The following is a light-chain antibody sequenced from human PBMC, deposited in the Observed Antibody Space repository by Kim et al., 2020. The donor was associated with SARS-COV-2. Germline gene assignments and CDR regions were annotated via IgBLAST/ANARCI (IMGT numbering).Light chain of an antibody. CDR1: GSNIGTTA. J-gene: IGLJ1*01. CDR3: EAWDATLRGYV. V-gene: IGLV1-44*01. Sequence: GRGVTIACSGGGSNIGTTAVNWYQQLPGRAPKVLIFSNNQRPSGVPDRFSGSKSGTSASLAISGLQSEDEADYYCEAWDATLRGYVFVTGTKVTVL. CDR2: SNN.